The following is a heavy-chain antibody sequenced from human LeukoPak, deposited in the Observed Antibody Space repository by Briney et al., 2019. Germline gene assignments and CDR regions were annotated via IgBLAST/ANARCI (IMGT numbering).Heavy chain of an antibody. J-gene: IGHJ4*02. CDR3: TTSYYDSSGYLTLDY. CDR2: IKSKTDGGTT. Sequence: PGGSLRLSCAASGFTFSNAWMSWVRHAPGKGLEWVGRIKSKTDGGTTDYAAPVKGRFTISRDDSKNTLCLQMNSLKTEDTAVYYCTTSYYDSSGYLTLDYWGQGTLVTVSS. CDR1: GFTFSNAW. D-gene: IGHD3-22*01. V-gene: IGHV3-15*01.